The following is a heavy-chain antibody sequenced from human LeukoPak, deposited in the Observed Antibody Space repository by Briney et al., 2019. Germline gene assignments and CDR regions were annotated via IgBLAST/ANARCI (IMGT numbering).Heavy chain of an antibody. D-gene: IGHD2-2*01. Sequence: SVKVSCKASGGTFSSYTISWVRQAPGQGLEWMGRIIPILGIANYAQKFQGRVTITADKSTSTAYMELSSLRSEDTAVYYCARALYCSSTSCYYYYGMDVWGKGTTVTVSS. CDR1: GGTFSSYT. CDR2: IIPILGIA. CDR3: ARALYCSSTSCYYYYGMDV. V-gene: IGHV1-69*02. J-gene: IGHJ6*04.